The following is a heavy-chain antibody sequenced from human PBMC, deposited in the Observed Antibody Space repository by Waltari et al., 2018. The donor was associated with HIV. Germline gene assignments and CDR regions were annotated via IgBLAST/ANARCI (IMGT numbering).Heavy chain of an antibody. Sequence: QLQLQESGPGLVKPSETLSLTCTVSGGSISSSSYYWGWIRQPPGKGLGWIGSIYYSGSTYYTPSLKRRVTISVDTSKNQFSLKLSSVTAADTAVYYCARSLGTIFGVVIDWFDPWGQGTLVTVSS. CDR2: IYYSGST. CDR3: ARSLGTIFGVVIDWFDP. D-gene: IGHD3-3*01. J-gene: IGHJ5*02. CDR1: GGSISSSSYY. V-gene: IGHV4-39*07.